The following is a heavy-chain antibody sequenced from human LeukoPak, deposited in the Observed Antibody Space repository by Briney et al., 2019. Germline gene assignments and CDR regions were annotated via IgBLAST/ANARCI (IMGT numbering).Heavy chain of an antibody. CDR2: VLIDGSRV. Sequence: GGSLRLSCAASGFTFSSYAMHWVRQAPGKGLVWVSRVLIDGSRVSYADSVKGRFTISRDNAKNSLYLQMNSLRAEDTALYYCAKDIRGYPFGELGYWGQGTLVTVSS. V-gene: IGHV3-74*01. CDR1: GFTFSSYA. D-gene: IGHD3-10*01. J-gene: IGHJ4*02. CDR3: AKDIRGYPFGELGY.